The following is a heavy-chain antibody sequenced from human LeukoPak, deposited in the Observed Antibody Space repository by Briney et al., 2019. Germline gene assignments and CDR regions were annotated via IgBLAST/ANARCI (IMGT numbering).Heavy chain of an antibody. CDR1: GYTFTDYY. CDR3: ARAHPSAFYDVREYYYYMDV. CDR2: VDPEDGET. Sequence: ASVKVSCKVSGYTFTDYYMHWVQQAPGKGLEWMGLVDPEDGETIYAEKFQGRVTITADTSTDTAYMELSSLRSEDTAVYYCARAHPSAFYDVREYYYYMDVWGKGTTVTVSS. J-gene: IGHJ6*03. V-gene: IGHV1-69-2*01. D-gene: IGHD2/OR15-2a*01.